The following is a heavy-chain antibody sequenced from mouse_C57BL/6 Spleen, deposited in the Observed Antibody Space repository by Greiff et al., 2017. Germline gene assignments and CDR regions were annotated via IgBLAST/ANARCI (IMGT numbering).Heavy chain of an antibody. Sequence: VQLQQSGAELVKPGASVKLSCKASGYTFTSYWMHWVKQRPGQGLEWIGMIHPNSGSTNYNEKFKSKATLTVDKSSSTAYMQLSSLTSEDSAVYYCARERTAQAPSAMDYWGQGTSVTVSS. CDR2: IHPNSGST. J-gene: IGHJ4*01. D-gene: IGHD3-2*02. CDR3: ARERTAQAPSAMDY. CDR1: GYTFTSYW. V-gene: IGHV1-64*01.